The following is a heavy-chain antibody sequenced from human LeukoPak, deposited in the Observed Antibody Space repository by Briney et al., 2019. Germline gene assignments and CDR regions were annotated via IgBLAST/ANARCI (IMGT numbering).Heavy chain of an antibody. D-gene: IGHD3-10*01. CDR3: AREDDMVRGVIRFDY. J-gene: IGHJ4*02. Sequence: PSETLSLTCTVSVGSISSGGYYWSWIRQHPGKGLEWIGYVYYTGSTNYNPSLKSRVTISVDTSKNQFSLKLSSVTAADTAVYYCAREDDMVRGVIRFDYWGQGTLVTVSS. CDR2: VYYTGST. CDR1: VGSISSGGYY. V-gene: IGHV4-31*03.